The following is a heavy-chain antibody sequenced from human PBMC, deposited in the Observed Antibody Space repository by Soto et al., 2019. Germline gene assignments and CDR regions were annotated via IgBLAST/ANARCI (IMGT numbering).Heavy chain of an antibody. D-gene: IGHD5-12*01. V-gene: IGHV1-2*02. Sequence: RASVKVSCKASGYTFTGYYMHWVRQAPGQGLEWMGWINPNSGGTNYAQKFQGRVTMTRDTSISTAYMELSRLRSDDTAVYYCARDPSGWLQPHAFDIWGQGTMVTVSS. CDR1: GYTFTGYY. J-gene: IGHJ3*02. CDR2: INPNSGGT. CDR3: ARDPSGWLQPHAFDI.